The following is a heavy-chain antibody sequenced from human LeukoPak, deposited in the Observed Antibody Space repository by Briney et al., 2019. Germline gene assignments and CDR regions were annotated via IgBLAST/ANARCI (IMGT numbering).Heavy chain of an antibody. D-gene: IGHD2-8*01. Sequence: GGSLRLSCAASGFTFSSYAMSWVRQAPGKGLEWVSAISGSGGSTYYADSVKGRFTISRDSSKNTLYLQMNSLRAEDTAVYYCAKNRRDGDYYYYYGMDVWGQGTTVTVSS. CDR2: ISGSGGST. CDR1: GFTFSSYA. CDR3: AKNRRDGDYYYYYGMDV. J-gene: IGHJ6*02. V-gene: IGHV3-23*01.